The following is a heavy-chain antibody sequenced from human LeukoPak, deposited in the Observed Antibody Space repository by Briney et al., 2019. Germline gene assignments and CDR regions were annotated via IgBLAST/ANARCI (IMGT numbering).Heavy chain of an antibody. CDR3: ARGNILTGYCFDF. CDR2: IHYTGAT. CDR1: GGSITGYY. Sequence: SDTLSLTCAVYGGSITGYYCSWIRQTPGRGLEWVGEIHYTGATSYNPSLKSRATISTDTSKNQFSLRLSSVTAADTAAYYCARGNILTGYCFDFWGQGALVTVSS. J-gene: IGHJ4*02. D-gene: IGHD3-9*01. V-gene: IGHV4-34*01.